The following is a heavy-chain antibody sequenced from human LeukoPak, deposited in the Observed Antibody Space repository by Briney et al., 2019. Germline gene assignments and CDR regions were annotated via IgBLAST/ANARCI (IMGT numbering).Heavy chain of an antibody. V-gene: IGHV1-2*02. CDR1: GYTFTGYY. CDR3: ARGGWELPPRDYFDY. D-gene: IGHD1-26*01. Sequence: ASVKTSCKASGYTFTGYYMHWVRQAPGQGLEWMGWINPNSGGTNYAQKFQGRVTMTRDTSISTAYMELSRLRSDDTAVYYCARGGWELPPRDYFDYWGQGTLVTVSS. J-gene: IGHJ4*02. CDR2: INPNSGGT.